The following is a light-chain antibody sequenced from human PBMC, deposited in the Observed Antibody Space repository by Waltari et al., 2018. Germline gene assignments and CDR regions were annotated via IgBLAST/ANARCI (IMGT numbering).Light chain of an antibody. Sequence: QSALTQPASVSGSPGQSVTISCTGTSNDVGFSNSVSWYQDHPGQGPKVIIYDVSDRPSGVAARFSGSKSGNTASLTISGLQAEDEAEYYCSSESSDKVVLFGGGTKVTVL. V-gene: IGLV2-14*03. CDR2: DVS. CDR1: SNDVGFSNS. CDR3: SSESSDKVVL. J-gene: IGLJ3*02.